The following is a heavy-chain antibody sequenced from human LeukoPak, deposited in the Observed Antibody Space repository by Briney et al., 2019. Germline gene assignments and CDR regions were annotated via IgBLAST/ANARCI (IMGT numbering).Heavy chain of an antibody. Sequence: GGSLTLSCAASGFTFSSYGMHWVRQAPGKGLELVAFIRYDGSNKYYADSVKCRFTISRDNSKNTLYLQMNSLRAEDTAVYYCAKDQYYDSSGYYPAEYFQHWGQGTLVTVSS. CDR3: AKDQYYDSSGYYPAEYFQH. D-gene: IGHD3-22*01. J-gene: IGHJ1*01. CDR2: IRYDGSNK. V-gene: IGHV3-30*02. CDR1: GFTFSSYG.